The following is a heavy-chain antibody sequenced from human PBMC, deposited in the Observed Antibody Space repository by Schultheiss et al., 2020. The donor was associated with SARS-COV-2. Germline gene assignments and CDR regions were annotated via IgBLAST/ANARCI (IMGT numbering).Heavy chain of an antibody. J-gene: IGHJ3*02. CDR2: ISSSSSTI. D-gene: IGHD3-16*01. Sequence: GESLKISCVDSGFTFSSNNMNWVRQAPGKGLEWVSYISSSSSTIFYADSVKGRFTISRDNAKNSLYLQMNSLRAEDTAVYYCARGRRYDYVKVDAFDIWGQGTMVTVSS. CDR3: ARGRRYDYVKVDAFDI. V-gene: IGHV3-48*01. CDR1: GFTFSSNN.